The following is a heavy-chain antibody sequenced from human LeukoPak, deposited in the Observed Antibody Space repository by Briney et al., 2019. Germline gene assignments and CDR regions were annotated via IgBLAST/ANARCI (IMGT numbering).Heavy chain of an antibody. CDR3: VRDVFSLGDS. V-gene: IGHV3-74*01. Sequence: PGGSLRLSCAASGFTFSDYGMHWVRQAPGKGLVWVSHINHDGTLRNYADSVKGRFTISRDFAKKTLYLQMNTLGAEDTAVYYCVRDVFSLGDSWGQGTLVTVSS. J-gene: IGHJ4*02. CDR2: INHDGTLR. CDR1: GFTFSDYG. D-gene: IGHD2/OR15-2a*01.